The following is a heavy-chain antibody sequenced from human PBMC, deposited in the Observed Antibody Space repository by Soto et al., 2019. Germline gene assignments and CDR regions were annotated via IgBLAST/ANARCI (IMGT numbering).Heavy chain of an antibody. CDR3: ARTTMLRGYSYGYVDY. V-gene: IGHV4-30-4*01. J-gene: IGHJ4*02. D-gene: IGHD5-18*01. CDR2: IYYSGST. CDR1: GGSISSGDYY. Sequence: SETLSLTCTVSGGSISSGDYYWSWIRQPPGKGLEWIGYIYYSGSTYYNPSLKSRVTISVDTSKNQFSLKLSSVTAADTAVYYCARTTMLRGYSYGYVDYWGQGTLVTAPQ.